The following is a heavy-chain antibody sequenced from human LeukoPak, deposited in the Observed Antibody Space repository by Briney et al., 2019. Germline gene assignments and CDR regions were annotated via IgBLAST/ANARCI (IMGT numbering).Heavy chain of an antibody. CDR2: IFASGST. J-gene: IGHJ6*04. D-gene: IGHD2-15*01. CDR3: ARDSVCSGGSCHEVDV. Sequence: SETLSLTCTVYGGSIGYYSWSWIRHPAGKGLEWIGRIFASGSTNYNPSLRSRVTMSVDTSKNQFSLKLTSVTAADTAVYYCARDSVCSGGSCHEVDVWGKGTTVTVSS. V-gene: IGHV4-4*07. CDR1: GGSIGYYS.